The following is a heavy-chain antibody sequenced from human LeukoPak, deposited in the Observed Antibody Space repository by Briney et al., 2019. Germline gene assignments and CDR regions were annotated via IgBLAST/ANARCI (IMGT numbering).Heavy chain of an antibody. CDR3: ARGGYCSGGSCYSGDNWFDP. V-gene: IGHV4-59*01. Sequence: SETLSLTCTVSGGSINSYYWSWIRQPPGKGLEWIGYIYYSGSTNYNPSLKSRVTISVDKSKNHFSLQLTSVTAADTAVYYCARGGYCSGGSCYSGDNWFDPWGQGTLVTVSS. J-gene: IGHJ5*02. D-gene: IGHD2-15*01. CDR1: GGSINSYY. CDR2: IYYSGST.